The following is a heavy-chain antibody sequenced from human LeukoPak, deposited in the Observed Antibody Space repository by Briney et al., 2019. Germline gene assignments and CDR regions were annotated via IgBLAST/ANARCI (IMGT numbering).Heavy chain of an antibody. Sequence: ASVKDSCKASGYTFTGYYMHWVRQAPGQGLEWMGWINPNSGGTNYVQKFQGRVTMTRDTSISTAYMEMSRLRSDGTAVYYCARDGDCSGGSCYTPFDPWGQGTLVTVSS. CDR1: GYTFTGYY. CDR2: INPNSGGT. D-gene: IGHD2-15*01. J-gene: IGHJ5*02. CDR3: ARDGDCSGGSCYTPFDP. V-gene: IGHV1-2*02.